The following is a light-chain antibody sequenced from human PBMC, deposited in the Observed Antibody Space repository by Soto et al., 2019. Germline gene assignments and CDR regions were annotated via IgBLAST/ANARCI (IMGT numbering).Light chain of an antibody. CDR1: QSLSSN. CDR2: GAS. Sequence: ELVMTQSPATLSVSPGERVTLSCRASQSLSSNLAWYQQKPGQPPRLLIYGASTRATGIPARFSGSGSGTEFTLTISSLQSEDFAVHYCQQYNNWVTFGGGTKVEIK. V-gene: IGKV3-15*01. CDR3: QQYNNWVT. J-gene: IGKJ4*01.